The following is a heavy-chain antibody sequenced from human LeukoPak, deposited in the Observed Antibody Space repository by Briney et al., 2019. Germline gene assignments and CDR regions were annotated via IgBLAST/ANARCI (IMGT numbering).Heavy chain of an antibody. CDR3: ARDRIKSGSYYFDY. CDR1: AFTFSDYS. D-gene: IGHD1-26*01. V-gene: IGHV3-48*01. J-gene: IGHJ4*02. CDR2: ISGRSSTI. Sequence: GGSLRLSCAASAFTFSDYSMNWVRQAPGKGLEWVSYISGRSSTIYYADSVKGRFTISRDNAKNSMYLQMNSLRAEDTAVYYCARDRIKSGSYYFDYWGQGALVTVSS.